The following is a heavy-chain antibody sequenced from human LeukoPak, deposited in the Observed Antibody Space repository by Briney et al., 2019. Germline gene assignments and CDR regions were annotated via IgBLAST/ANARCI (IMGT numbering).Heavy chain of an antibody. D-gene: IGHD3-9*01. J-gene: IGHJ5*02. CDR1: GNSISSGDNY. Sequence: SQTLSLTCTVSGNSISSGDNYWSWIRQPAGKGLEWIGRIYTSGSTNYNPSLKSRVTISVDTSKNQFSLKLSSVTAADTAVYYCAREGDYDILTGYPGGWFDPWGQGTLVTVSS. V-gene: IGHV4-61*02. CDR3: AREGDYDILTGYPGGWFDP. CDR2: IYTSGST.